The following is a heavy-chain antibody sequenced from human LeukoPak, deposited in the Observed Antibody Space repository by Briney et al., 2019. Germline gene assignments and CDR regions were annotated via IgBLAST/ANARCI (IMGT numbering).Heavy chain of an antibody. CDR1: GFTVSSNY. CDR2: ISYDGSNK. D-gene: IGHD1-26*01. Sequence: GGSLRLSCAASGFTVSSNYMSWVRQAPGKGLEWVAVISYDGSNKYYADSVKGRFTISRDNSKNTLYLQMNSLRAEDTAVYYCAREDVVGAPFDYWGQGTLVTVSS. J-gene: IGHJ4*02. CDR3: AREDVVGAPFDY. V-gene: IGHV3-30-3*01.